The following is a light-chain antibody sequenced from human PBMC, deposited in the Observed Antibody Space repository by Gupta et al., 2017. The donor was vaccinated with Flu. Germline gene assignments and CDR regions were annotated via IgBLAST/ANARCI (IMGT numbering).Light chain of an antibody. CDR1: SSDVGAYNF. CDR2: DVT. V-gene: IGLV2-14*03. J-gene: IGLJ3*02. Sequence: QSALTQPASVSGSPGQSITISCTGTSSDVGAYNFVSWYQQHPGKAPRLLIYDVTNGPSGLSNRFAASNAGATAFLTISGLQADDDAHYYCSSYTTSNTLVFGGGTKVTVL. CDR3: SSYTTSNTLV.